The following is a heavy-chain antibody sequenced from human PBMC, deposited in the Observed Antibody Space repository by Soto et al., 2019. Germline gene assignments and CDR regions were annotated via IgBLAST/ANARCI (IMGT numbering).Heavy chain of an antibody. CDR1: GFTFSSYG. V-gene: IGHV3-33*01. CDR3: ARDGYCSGGSCYSVPAFDY. D-gene: IGHD2-15*01. Sequence: LRLSCAAPGFTFSSYGMHWVRQAPGKGLEWVAVIWYDGSNKYYADSVKGRFTISRDNSKNTLYLQMNSLRAEDTAVYYCARDGYCSGGSCYSVPAFDYWGQGTLVTVSS. J-gene: IGHJ4*02. CDR2: IWYDGSNK.